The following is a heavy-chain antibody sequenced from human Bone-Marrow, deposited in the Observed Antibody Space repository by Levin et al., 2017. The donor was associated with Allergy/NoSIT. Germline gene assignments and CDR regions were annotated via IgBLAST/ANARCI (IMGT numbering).Heavy chain of an antibody. V-gene: IGHV1-2*06. CDR2: ISPNSGGT. Sequence: GESLKISCKASGYTFTGYFVHWVRQAPGQGLEWMGRISPNSGGTIYAQKFQGRVTMTRDTSISTAYMELSRLRSDDTAVYYCARASGYIDFWGQGTLVTVSS. CDR3: ARASGYIDF. D-gene: IGHD3-22*01. CDR1: GYTFTGYF. J-gene: IGHJ4*02.